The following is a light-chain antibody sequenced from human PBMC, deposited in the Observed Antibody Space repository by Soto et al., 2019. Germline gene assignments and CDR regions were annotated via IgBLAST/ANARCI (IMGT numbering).Light chain of an antibody. CDR2: AAS. Sequence: DIQMTQSPSSLSASVGDRVTITCRASQSISNYLNWYQQKPGKAPKLLIYAASSLQSGVPLRFSGSGSGADFTLTISALQPEDFATYYCQQANSLPLTFGGGTKVEIK. CDR3: QQANSLPLT. V-gene: IGKV1-39*01. CDR1: QSISNY. J-gene: IGKJ4*01.